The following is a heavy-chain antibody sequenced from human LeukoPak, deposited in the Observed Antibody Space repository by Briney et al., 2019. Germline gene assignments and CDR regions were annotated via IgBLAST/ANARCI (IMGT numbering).Heavy chain of an antibody. Sequence: GGSLRLSCAASGFTFSNFAMSWVRQVPEKGLEWVSTIRGGGAGAHYADSVKGRFTISRDNSKYTLYVEMNSLRAEDTAVYFCAKASYSYGNDAFDIWGQGTKVTVSS. CDR1: GFTFSNFA. CDR3: AKASYSYGNDAFDI. D-gene: IGHD5-18*01. J-gene: IGHJ3*02. CDR2: IRGGGAGA. V-gene: IGHV3-23*01.